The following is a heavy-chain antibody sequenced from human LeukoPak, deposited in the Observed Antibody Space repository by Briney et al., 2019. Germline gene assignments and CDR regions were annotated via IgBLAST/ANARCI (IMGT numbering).Heavy chain of an antibody. CDR3: ARVGRYCSSTSCYTDDY. J-gene: IGHJ4*02. Sequence: ASVKVSYKASGYTFTSYDINWVRQATGQGLEWMGWMNPNSGNTGYAQKFQGRVTITRNTSISTAYMELSSLRSEDTAVYYCARVGRYCSSTSCYTDDYWGQGTLVTVSS. CDR1: GYTFTSYD. CDR2: MNPNSGNT. D-gene: IGHD2-2*02. V-gene: IGHV1-8*03.